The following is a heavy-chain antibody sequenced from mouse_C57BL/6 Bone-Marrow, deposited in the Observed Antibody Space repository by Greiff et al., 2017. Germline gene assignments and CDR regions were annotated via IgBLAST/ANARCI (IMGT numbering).Heavy chain of an antibody. D-gene: IGHD2-1*01. CDR1: EYEFPSHD. CDR2: INSDGGST. V-gene: IGHV5-2*01. Sequence: EVKLVESGGGLVQPGESLKLSCESNEYEFPSHDMSWVRKTPEKRLELVAAINSDGGSTYYPDTMERRFIISRDNTKKTLYLQMSSLRSEDTALYNCARWGNYEDAMDDWGQGTSVTVSS. CDR3: ARWGNYEDAMDD. J-gene: IGHJ4*01.